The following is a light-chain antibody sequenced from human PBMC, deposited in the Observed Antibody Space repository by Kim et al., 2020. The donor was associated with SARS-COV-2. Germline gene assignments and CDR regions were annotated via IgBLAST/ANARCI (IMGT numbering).Light chain of an antibody. CDR2: AAS. CDR3: QQTFISPFT. CDR1: QNINSH. J-gene: IGKJ3*01. Sequence: DIQMTQSPSSLSASVGDRVTITCRTSQNINSHLNWYHQKPGRAPKLLIYAASTLQGGVPSRFSGSGSETDFTLTISSLQPEDFATYFCQQTFISPFTFVPGTKVYIK. V-gene: IGKV1-39*01.